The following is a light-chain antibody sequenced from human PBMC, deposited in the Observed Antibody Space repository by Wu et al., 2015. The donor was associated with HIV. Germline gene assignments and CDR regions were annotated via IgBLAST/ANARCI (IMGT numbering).Light chain of an antibody. Sequence: IVLTQSPATLSVSPGERVTLSCRASQSVGSNLAWYQQKPGQPPRLLIYGASTRATGMPARFRGSGSGTDFTLSISSLRSEDVAVYYCQQYDNWPPLTFGAGTKVDIK. CDR2: GAS. J-gene: IGKJ4*01. V-gene: IGKV3-15*01. CDR1: QSVGSN. CDR3: QQYDNWPPLT.